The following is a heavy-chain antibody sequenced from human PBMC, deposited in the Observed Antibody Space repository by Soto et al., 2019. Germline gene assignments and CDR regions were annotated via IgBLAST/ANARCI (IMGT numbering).Heavy chain of an antibody. CDR3: ATGGRNGWYEAFDI. D-gene: IGHD6-19*01. J-gene: IGHJ3*02. Sequence: EVQLLESGGGLVQPGGSLRLSCAASGFTFSSYVMNWVRQAPGKGLEWVSTISGSGGSTYYADSVEGRFTFSRDNTKITLHLLMSSLRAEDTAVYYCATGGRNGWYEAFDIWGQGTMVTVSS. CDR1: GFTFSSYV. V-gene: IGHV3-23*01. CDR2: ISGSGGST.